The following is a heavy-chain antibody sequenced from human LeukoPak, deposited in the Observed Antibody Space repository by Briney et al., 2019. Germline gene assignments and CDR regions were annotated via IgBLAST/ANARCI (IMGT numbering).Heavy chain of an antibody. V-gene: IGHV1-8*02. Sequence: ASVKVSCKASGYAFTGYYMHWVRQAPGQGLEWMGWMSPNSGNTGYAQKFQGRVTMTRNTSISTAYMELSSLRSEDTAVYYCARAKRVANTSIAIFYYFDYWGQGTLVTVSS. CDR3: ARAKRVANTSIAIFYYFDY. D-gene: IGHD6-6*01. CDR2: MSPNSGNT. J-gene: IGHJ4*02. CDR1: GYAFTGYY.